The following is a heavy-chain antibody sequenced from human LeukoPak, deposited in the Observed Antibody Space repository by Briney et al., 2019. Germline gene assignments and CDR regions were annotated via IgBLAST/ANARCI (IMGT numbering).Heavy chain of an antibody. CDR3: AKETGYSSGWWPVYDAFDL. D-gene: IGHD6-19*01. Sequence: GGSLRLSCAASGFTFSSYGMHWVRQAPGKGLEWVAVISYDGSNKYYADSVKGRFTISRDNSKNTLYLQMNSLGAEDTAVYYCAKETGYSSGWWPVYDAFDLWGQGTMVTVSS. V-gene: IGHV3-30*18. CDR2: ISYDGSNK. CDR1: GFTFSSYG. J-gene: IGHJ3*01.